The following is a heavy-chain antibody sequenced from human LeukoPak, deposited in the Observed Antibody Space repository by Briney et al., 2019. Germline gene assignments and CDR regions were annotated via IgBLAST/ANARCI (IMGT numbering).Heavy chain of an antibody. CDR1: GFTFSRHT. Sequence: GGSLRLSWEDSGFTFSRHTMNWVRQAAGKGLEWVSYISDSGDTIYYADSVKGRFTISRDNTKNSLYLQMNSLRVEDTAVYYCAREWNSRARFDYWGQGTLGTRSS. J-gene: IGHJ4*02. CDR3: AREWNSRARFDY. D-gene: IGHD1/OR15-1a*01. CDR2: ISDSGDTI. V-gene: IGHV3-48*01.